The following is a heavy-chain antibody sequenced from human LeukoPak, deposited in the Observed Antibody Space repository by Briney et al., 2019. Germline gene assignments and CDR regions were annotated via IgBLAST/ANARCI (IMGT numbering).Heavy chain of an antibody. V-gene: IGHV3-7*03. CDR2: IKQDGSEK. J-gene: IGHJ4*02. Sequence: GGSLRLSCAASGFNFSSYWMSWVRQAPGKGLEWVANIKQDGSEKYYVDSVKGRFTISRDNAKNSLYLQMNSLRADDTAVYYCAKKEVYCGGDCFDYWGQGTLVTVSS. D-gene: IGHD2-21*01. CDR1: GFNFSSYW. CDR3: AKKEVYCGGDCFDY.